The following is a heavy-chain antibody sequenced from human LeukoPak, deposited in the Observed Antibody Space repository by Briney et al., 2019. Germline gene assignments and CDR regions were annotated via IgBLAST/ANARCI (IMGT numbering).Heavy chain of an antibody. CDR3: AKKGGSHYFDY. J-gene: IGHJ4*02. CDR1: GFTFSNFA. CDR2: ISGSGGTT. D-gene: IGHD3-16*01. Sequence: GESLRLSCAASGFTFSNFAMSWVRQAPGKGLEWVSDISGSGGTTYYADSVKGRFTVSRDNSKNTLYLQMSSLRAEDTAVYYCAKKGGSHYFDYWGQGTLVTVSS. V-gene: IGHV3-23*01.